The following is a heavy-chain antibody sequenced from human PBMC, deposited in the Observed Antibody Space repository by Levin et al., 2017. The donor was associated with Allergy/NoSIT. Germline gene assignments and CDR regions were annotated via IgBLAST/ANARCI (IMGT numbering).Heavy chain of an antibody. CDR3: ATDRCIGGYGWYFVH. V-gene: IGHV3-30*04. CDR1: GFIFSNYP. J-gene: IGHJ4*02. D-gene: IGHD5-18*01. Sequence: GGSLRLSCTGSGFIFSNYPLHWVRQAPDKGPEWVAGISSDGSRIYYADAVKGRFTISRDDSENTLYLNINSLRPEDTAVYYCATDRCIGGYGWYFVHWGQGTLVTVSS. CDR2: ISSDGSRI.